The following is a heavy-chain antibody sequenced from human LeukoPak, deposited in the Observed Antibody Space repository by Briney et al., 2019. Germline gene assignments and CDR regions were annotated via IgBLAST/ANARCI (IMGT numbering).Heavy chain of an antibody. CDR3: SRQGCTTTSCHTIDS. J-gene: IGHJ4*02. CDR1: GYSFTNSW. D-gene: IGHD2-2*02. CDR2: INPADSEI. V-gene: IGHV5-51*01. Sequence: GESLKISRKGSGYSFTNSWIGWVRQMPGKGLELMGIINPADSEIRYSPSFQGQVTISVDKSISTAYLQWSSLKASDTAMYYCSRQGCTTTSCHTIDSWGQGTLVTVSS.